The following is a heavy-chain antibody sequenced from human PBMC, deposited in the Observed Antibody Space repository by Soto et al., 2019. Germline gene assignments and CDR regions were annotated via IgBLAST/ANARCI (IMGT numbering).Heavy chain of an antibody. J-gene: IGHJ4*02. D-gene: IGHD3-9*01. Sequence: QITLKESGPTLVKPTQTLTLTCTFSGFSLSTTGVGVGWIRQPPGKALEWLAFINWDDDKHFSPSLKSRPTTTRDTTKNQVGLRMTNMDPMDTARYYCAHATGLVIVFENEYYLDNWGQGTLVTVSS. V-gene: IGHV2-5*02. CDR1: GFSLSTTGVG. CDR3: AHATGLVIVFENEYYLDN. CDR2: INWDDDK.